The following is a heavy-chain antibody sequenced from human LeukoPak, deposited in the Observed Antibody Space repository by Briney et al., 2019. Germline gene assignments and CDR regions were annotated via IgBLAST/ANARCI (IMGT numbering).Heavy chain of an antibody. D-gene: IGHD1-26*01. CDR3: ARKAVGAATWYFDL. CDR2: IYSSGSG. Sequence: SETLSLTCTVSGGSINNHYWNWIRQTPGKGLEWIGYIYSSGSGNYNPSLTSRVTISIDTSKNEFSLKLASVTAADTAVYYCARKAVGAATWYFDLWGRGSLVTVSS. J-gene: IGHJ2*01. CDR1: GGSINNHY. V-gene: IGHV4-59*11.